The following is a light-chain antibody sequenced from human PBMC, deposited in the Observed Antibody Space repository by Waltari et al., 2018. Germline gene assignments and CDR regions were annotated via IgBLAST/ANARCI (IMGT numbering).Light chain of an antibody. CDR2: AAS. J-gene: IGKJ4*01. V-gene: IGKV1-9*01. CDR3: QQFNSYPLT. Sequence: IQLTQSPSSLSASAGDRVAITCRASQGIRSFVAWYQQKPGKAPKLLIYAASTLQSGVPSRFSGSGSGTDFSLTISSLQPEDFATYYCQQFNSYPLTFGGGTKVEIK. CDR1: QGIRSF.